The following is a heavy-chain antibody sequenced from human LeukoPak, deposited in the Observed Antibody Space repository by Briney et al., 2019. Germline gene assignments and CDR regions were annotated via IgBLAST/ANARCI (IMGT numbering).Heavy chain of an antibody. CDR1: GYTYTGYY. V-gene: IGHV1-2*02. D-gene: IGHD1-26*01. CDR2: INPNSGGT. J-gene: IGHJ4*02. Sequence: ASVKVSCKASGYTYTGYYMHWVRQAPGQGLEWMGWINPNSGGTNYAQKFQGRVTMTRDTSISTAYMELSRLRSDDTAVYYCARTRLVGATGPRMVYYFDYWGQGTLVTVSS. CDR3: ARTRLVGATGPRMVYYFDY.